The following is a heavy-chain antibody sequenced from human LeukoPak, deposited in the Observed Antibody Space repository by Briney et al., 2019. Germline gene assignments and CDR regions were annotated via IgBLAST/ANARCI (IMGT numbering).Heavy chain of an antibody. D-gene: IGHD3-10*01. CDR3: AKDTGRPLYYYYGMGV. J-gene: IGHJ6*02. Sequence: SGGSLRLSCAASGFTFSSYGMHWVRQAPGKGLEWVAVISYDGSNKYYADSVKGRFTISRDNSKNTLYLQMNSLRAEDTAVYYCAKDTGRPLYYYYGMGVWGQGTTVTVSS. V-gene: IGHV3-30*18. CDR2: ISYDGSNK. CDR1: GFTFSSYG.